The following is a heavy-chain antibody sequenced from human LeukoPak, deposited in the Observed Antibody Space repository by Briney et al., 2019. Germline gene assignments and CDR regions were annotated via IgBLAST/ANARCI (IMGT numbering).Heavy chain of an antibody. J-gene: IGHJ4*02. CDR2: IPYDGSKK. Sequence: GRSLRLSCAAPGFTFSSYAMHWVRQAPGKGLEWVAVIPYDGSKKYYADSVKGRFTISRDNSKNTLYLQMNSLRTEDTAVYYCARDFDYWGQGTLVTVSS. CDR1: GFTFSSYA. CDR3: ARDFDY. V-gene: IGHV3-30-3*01.